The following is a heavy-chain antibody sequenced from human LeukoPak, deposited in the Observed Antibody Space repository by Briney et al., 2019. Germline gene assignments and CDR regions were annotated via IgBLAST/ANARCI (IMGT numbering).Heavy chain of an antibody. CDR3: ARRSFSGWTHFDY. CDR1: GYTLTGYY. D-gene: IGHD6-19*01. Sequence: ASVKVSCTASGYTLTGYYMHWVRQAPGQGLEWMGWINPNSGGTNYAQTFQGRVTMTRDTSISTAYMELSRLRSDDTAVYYCARRSFSGWTHFDYWGQGTLVTVSS. CDR2: INPNSGGT. J-gene: IGHJ4*02. V-gene: IGHV1-2*02.